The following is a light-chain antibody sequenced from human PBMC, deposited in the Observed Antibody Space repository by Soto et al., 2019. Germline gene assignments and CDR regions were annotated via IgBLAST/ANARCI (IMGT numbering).Light chain of an antibody. CDR1: QSVSSSY. J-gene: IGKJ1*01. CDR3: QQYDNWPPWT. Sequence: EIVLTQSPGTLSLSPGERATLSCSASQSVSSSYLAWYQQKPGQAPTLLIYDASTRATGIPATFSGSGSGTEFTLTISSLQSEDFAVYFCQQYDNWPPWTFGQGTKVDIK. V-gene: IGKV3-15*01. CDR2: DAS.